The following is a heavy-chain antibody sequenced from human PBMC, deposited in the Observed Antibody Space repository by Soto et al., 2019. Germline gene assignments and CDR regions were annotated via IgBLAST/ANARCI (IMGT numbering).Heavy chain of an antibody. V-gene: IGHV3-30*18. J-gene: IGHJ6*02. D-gene: IGHD4-17*01. CDR1: GFTFSSYG. Sequence: QVQLVESGGGVVQPGRSLRLSCAASGFTFSSYGMHWVRQAPGKGLEWVAVISYDGSNKYYEDSVKGRFTISRDNSKNPPYRQMNSLRAEDTAVYYCAKVRDYGDYKRGAPAFIVWGQGTTVTVSS. CDR2: ISYDGSNK. CDR3: AKVRDYGDYKRGAPAFIV.